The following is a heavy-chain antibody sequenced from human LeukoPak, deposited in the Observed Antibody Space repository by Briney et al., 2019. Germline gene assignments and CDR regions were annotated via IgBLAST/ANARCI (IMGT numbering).Heavy chain of an antibody. J-gene: IGHJ4*02. CDR1: GFTFSSYA. D-gene: IGHD2-15*01. CDR3: AKDRLGGYCSGGSCYYPTGDFDY. Sequence: GGSLRLSCAASGFTFSSYAMSWVRQAPGKGLEWVSAIRVSGVSTYYADSVKGRFTISRDNSKNTLYLQMNSLRAEDTAVYYCAKDRLGGYCSGGSCYYPTGDFDYWGQGTLVTVSS. CDR2: IRVSGVST. V-gene: IGHV3-23*01.